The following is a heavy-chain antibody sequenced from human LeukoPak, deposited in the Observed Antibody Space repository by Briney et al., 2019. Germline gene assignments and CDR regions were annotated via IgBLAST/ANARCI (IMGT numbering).Heavy chain of an antibody. Sequence: GGSLRLSCAASGFTFSSYAMSWVRQAPGKGLEWVSAISGSGGSTYYADSVKGRFTISRDNSKNTLYLQMNSLRAEDTAVYYCAKDLRKWVDSSSWHQFDYWGQGTLVTVSS. J-gene: IGHJ4*02. D-gene: IGHD6-13*01. V-gene: IGHV3-23*01. CDR3: AKDLRKWVDSSSWHQFDY. CDR2: ISGSGGST. CDR1: GFTFSSYA.